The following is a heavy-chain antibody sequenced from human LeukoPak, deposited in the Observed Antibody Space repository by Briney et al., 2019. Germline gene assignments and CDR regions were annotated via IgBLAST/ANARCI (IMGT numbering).Heavy chain of an antibody. CDR1: GFTFSDFY. J-gene: IGHJ5*02. CDR2: ITSAGST. CDR3: ARDGGAARPFFPLDP. D-gene: IGHD6-6*01. Sequence: PGGSLRLSCAASGFTFSDFYMTWIRQAPGKGLEWISYITSAGSTYYAGSVKGRFTISRDNAKTSLYLQMNSLRAEDTAVYYCARDGGAARPFFPLDPWGQGTLVTVSS. V-gene: IGHV3-11*04.